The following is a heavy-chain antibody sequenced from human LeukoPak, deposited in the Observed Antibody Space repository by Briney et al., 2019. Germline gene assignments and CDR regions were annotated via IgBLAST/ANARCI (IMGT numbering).Heavy chain of an antibody. CDR3: ARDEDLYSPTWYLFED. CDR1: GFTFSSYA. J-gene: IGHJ4*02. V-gene: IGHV3-23*01. D-gene: IGHD5-12*01. CDR2: ITSSGASA. Sequence: GGSLRLSCAASGFTFSSYAMTWVRQAPGKGLEWVSGITSSGASAYYAASVKGRFTISRDNSENTLYLQMNSLSAEDSGIYYCARDEDLYSPTWYLFEDWGQGTLVTVSS.